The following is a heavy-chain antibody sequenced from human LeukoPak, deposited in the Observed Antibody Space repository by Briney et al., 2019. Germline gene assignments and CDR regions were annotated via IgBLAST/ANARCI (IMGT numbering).Heavy chain of an antibody. D-gene: IGHD4-17*01. CDR3: AVAVNGDYPYDYYYYYMDV. CDR1: GYTFTSYG. J-gene: IGHJ6*03. Sequence: ASVKVSCKASGYTFTSYGISWVRQAPGQGLEWMGWISAYNGNTNYAQKLQGRVTMTTDTSTSTAYMELRSLRSDDTAVYYCAVAVNGDYPYDYYYYYMDVWGKGTTVTVSS. V-gene: IGHV1-18*01. CDR2: ISAYNGNT.